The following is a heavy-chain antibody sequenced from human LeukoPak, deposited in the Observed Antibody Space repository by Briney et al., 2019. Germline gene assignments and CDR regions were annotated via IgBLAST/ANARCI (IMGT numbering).Heavy chain of an antibody. D-gene: IGHD3-10*01. J-gene: IGHJ3*02. CDR1: GFTLSSYW. V-gene: IGHV3-7*03. Sequence: GGSLRLSCAASGFTLSSYWMSWVRQAPGKGLEWVANIKEDGSEKYYVDSVKGRFTISRDNAKNSLYLHMNSLTAGDTAMYYCARDWVAGVPFDAFDIWGQGTMVSVSS. CDR3: ARDWVAGVPFDAFDI. CDR2: IKEDGSEK.